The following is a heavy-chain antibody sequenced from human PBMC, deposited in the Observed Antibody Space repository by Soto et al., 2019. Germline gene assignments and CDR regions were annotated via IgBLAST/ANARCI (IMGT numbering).Heavy chain of an antibody. CDR3: ASGYYYDSSGYSSPGFDY. V-gene: IGHV1-69*02. CDR2: IIPILGIA. CDR1: GGTFSSYT. D-gene: IGHD3-22*01. J-gene: IGHJ4*02. Sequence: QVQLVQSGAEVKKPGSSVKVSCKASGGTFSSYTISWVRQAPGQGLEWMGRIIPILGIANYAQKFQGRVTITADKSTSTAYMELSSLRSEDTAVYYCASGYYYDSSGYSSPGFDYWGQGTLVTVSS.